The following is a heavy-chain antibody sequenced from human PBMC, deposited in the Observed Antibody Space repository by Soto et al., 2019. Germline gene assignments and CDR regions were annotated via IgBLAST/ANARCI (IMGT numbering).Heavy chain of an antibody. V-gene: IGHV4-59*01. CDR3: ARGGNRYSNVASGVGGFDF. J-gene: IGHJ4*02. CDR2: VYHTGAT. D-gene: IGHD5-12*01. CDR1: GASISSSY. Sequence: XETLSLTCTVSGASISSSYWSWIRQSPERGLEWIAYVYHTGATNYNPSLKSRVTISLDTSKGQFSLNLTSLTTADTAVYFCARGGNRYSNVASGVGGFDFWGQGSLVTV.